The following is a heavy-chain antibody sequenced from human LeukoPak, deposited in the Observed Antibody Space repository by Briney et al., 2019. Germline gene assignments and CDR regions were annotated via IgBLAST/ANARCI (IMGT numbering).Heavy chain of an antibody. J-gene: IGHJ6*03. CDR1: GYTFTSYG. Sequence: ASVKVSCKASGYTFTSYGISWVRQAPGQGLEWMGWISAYNGNTNYAQKLQGRVTMTTDTSTSTAYMELRSLRSDDTAVYYCARRKYQDYYYYYMDVWGKGTTVTVSS. D-gene: IGHD2-2*01. CDR3: ARRKYQDYYYYYMDV. V-gene: IGHV1-18*01. CDR2: ISAYNGNT.